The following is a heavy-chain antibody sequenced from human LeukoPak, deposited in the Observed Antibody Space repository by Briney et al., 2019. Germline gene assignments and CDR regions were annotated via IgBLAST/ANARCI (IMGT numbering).Heavy chain of an antibody. J-gene: IGHJ3*02. Sequence: SETLSLTCSVSGGSISRNYWSWIRQPPGKGLEWSGYIYYDGSTNYNPSLKSRVTLSLDTSKNQFSLKLSSVTAADTAVYYCARPGVGSGRYGAFDIWGQGTMVTVYS. D-gene: IGHD5-18*01. CDR3: ARPGVGSGRYGAFDI. CDR1: GGSISRNY. V-gene: IGHV4-59*08. CDR2: IYYDGST.